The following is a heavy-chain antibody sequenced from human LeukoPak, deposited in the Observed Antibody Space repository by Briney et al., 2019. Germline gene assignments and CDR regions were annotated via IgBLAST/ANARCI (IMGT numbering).Heavy chain of an antibody. V-gene: IGHV1-69*06. CDR1: GGTFSSYA. J-gene: IGHJ3*02. CDR2: IIPIFGTA. CDR3: ARDGSGSYYNDAFDI. D-gene: IGHD3-10*01. Sequence: GASVKVSCKASGGTFSSYAISWVRQAPGQGLEWMGGIIPIFGTANYAQKFQGRVTITADKSTSTAYMELSSLRSEDTAVYYCARDGSGSYYNDAFDIWGQGTMVTVSS.